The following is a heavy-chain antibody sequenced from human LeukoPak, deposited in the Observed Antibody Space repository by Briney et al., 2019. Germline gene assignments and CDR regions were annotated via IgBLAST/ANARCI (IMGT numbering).Heavy chain of an antibody. J-gene: IGHJ4*02. CDR2: ISTSSSYI. CDR1: GFTFSSYE. CDR3: AKDLMTGIAVAGKRKQKGFDY. V-gene: IGHV3-21*01. Sequence: GGSLRLSCAASGFTFSSYEMNWVRQAPGKGLEWVSSISTSSSYIHYADSVKGRFTISRDNAKNSLYLQMNSLRAEDTAVYYCAKDLMTGIAVAGKRKQKGFDYWGQGTLVTVSS. D-gene: IGHD6-19*01.